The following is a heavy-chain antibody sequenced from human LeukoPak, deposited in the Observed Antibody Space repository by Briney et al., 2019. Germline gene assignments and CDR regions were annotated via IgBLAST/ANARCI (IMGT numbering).Heavy chain of an antibody. J-gene: IGHJ4*02. Sequence: ASVKVSCKASGYTFTSSDINWVRQATGQGLEWMGWMNPNSGDTGYAQKFQGTVTMTRDTSISTAYMELSSLTSDDTAVYYCARGGAGTLEAVDWGQGTLVTVSS. CDR1: GYTFTSSD. D-gene: IGHD6-19*01. V-gene: IGHV1-8*01. CDR3: ARGGAGTLEAVD. CDR2: MNPNSGDT.